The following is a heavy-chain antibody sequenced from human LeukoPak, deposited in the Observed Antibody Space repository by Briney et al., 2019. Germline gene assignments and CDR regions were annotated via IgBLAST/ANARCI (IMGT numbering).Heavy chain of an antibody. J-gene: IGHJ4*02. D-gene: IGHD3-10*01. CDR2: MNPNSGNT. V-gene: IGHV1-8*01. CDR1: GYTFTSYD. CDR3: ARVVRLASGSYYPRY. Sequence: ASVKVSCKASGYTFTSYDINWVRQATGQGLEWMGWMNPNSGNTGYAQKLQGRVTMTRNTSISTAYMELSSLRSEDTAVYYCARVVRLASGSYYPRYWGQGTLVTVSS.